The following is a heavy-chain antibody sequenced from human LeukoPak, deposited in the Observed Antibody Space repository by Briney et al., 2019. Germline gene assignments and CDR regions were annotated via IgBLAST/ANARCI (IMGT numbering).Heavy chain of an antibody. CDR3: ARGGSPPEALGDTFDI. Sequence: GGPLRLSCAASGFIFSSHWMHWVRQAPGKGLVWVSRVSSDGSSTIYADSVKGRFTISRDNAKNTVVLQMNSLRDEDTAVYYCARGGSPPEALGDTFDIWGQGTMVTVSS. J-gene: IGHJ3*02. V-gene: IGHV3-74*01. D-gene: IGHD1-26*01. CDR1: GFIFSSHW. CDR2: VSSDGSST.